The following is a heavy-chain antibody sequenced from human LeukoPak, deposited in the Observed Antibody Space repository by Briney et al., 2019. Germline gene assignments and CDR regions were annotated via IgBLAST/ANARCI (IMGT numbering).Heavy chain of an antibody. CDR2: VDGGGGGT. J-gene: IGHJ4*02. CDR3: AKQSAGSAAWYSLHYDF. CDR1: GFTFSTYA. D-gene: IGHD6-13*01. V-gene: IGHV3-23*01. Sequence: GGSLRLSCAASGFTFSTYAMNWVRQAPGRGLEWVSSVDGGGGGTYYADSVKGRFTISRDNSKDTLYLQMNGLRAEDTAVYFCAKQSAGSAAWYSLHYDFWGQGTLVTVSS.